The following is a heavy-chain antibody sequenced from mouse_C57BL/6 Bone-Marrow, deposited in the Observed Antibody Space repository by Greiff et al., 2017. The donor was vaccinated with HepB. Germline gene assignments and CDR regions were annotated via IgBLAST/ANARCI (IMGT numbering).Heavy chain of an antibody. V-gene: IGHV1-26*01. CDR1: GYTFTDYY. D-gene: IGHD1-1*01. CDR2: IYPGSGST. CDR3: ALLRYPFAY. J-gene: IGHJ3*01. Sequence: EVQLQQSEPELVKPGASVKISCKASGYTFTDYYMNWVKQSHGKSLEWIGDIYPGSGSTNYNEKFKSKATLTVDTSSSTAYMQLSSLTSEDSAVYYCALLRYPFAYWGQGTLVTVSA.